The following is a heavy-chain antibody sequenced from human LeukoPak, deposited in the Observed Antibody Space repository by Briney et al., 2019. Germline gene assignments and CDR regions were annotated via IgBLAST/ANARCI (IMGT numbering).Heavy chain of an antibody. CDR1: GGTFSSYA. D-gene: IGHD2-2*01. J-gene: IGHJ4*02. CDR3: AGGGVVPGNFDY. Sequence: SVKVSCKASGGTFSSYAISWVRQAPGQGLEWMGGIIPIFGTVNYAQKFQGRVTITADESTSTAYMELSSLRSEDTAVYYCAGGGVVPGNFDYWGQGTLVTVSS. V-gene: IGHV1-69*13. CDR2: IIPIFGTV.